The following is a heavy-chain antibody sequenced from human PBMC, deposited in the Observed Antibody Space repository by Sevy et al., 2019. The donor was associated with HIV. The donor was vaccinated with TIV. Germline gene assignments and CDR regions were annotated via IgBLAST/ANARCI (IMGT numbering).Heavy chain of an antibody. J-gene: IGHJ6*02. CDR1: GFTFSSYA. CDR2: ISGSGGST. D-gene: IGHD2-2*01. V-gene: IGHV3-23*01. CDR3: AKDWDIVVVPAAKAAGYYYYGMDV. Sequence: GGSLRLSCAASGFTFSSYAMSWVRQAPGKGLEWVSAISGSGGSTYDADSVKGRFTISRDNSKNTLYLQMNSLRAEDTAVNYCAKDWDIVVVPAAKAAGYYYYGMDVWGQGTTVTVSS.